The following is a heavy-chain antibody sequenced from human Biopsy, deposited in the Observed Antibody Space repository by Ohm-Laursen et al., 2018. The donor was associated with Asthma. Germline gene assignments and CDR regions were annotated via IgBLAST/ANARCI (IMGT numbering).Heavy chain of an antibody. D-gene: IGHD2-2*01. CDR1: GGTFNTYV. CDR3: ARKAGSCISRTCYSLDL. V-gene: IGHV1-69*01. Sequence: GSSVKVSCKSLGGTFNTYVIGWVRQAPGQGLEWMGGINSVFGTTTYPQKFQDRVTITADDSTSTVYMELSSLRSEDTAVYYCARKAGSCISRTCYSLDLWGQGTLVIVSS. J-gene: IGHJ5*02. CDR2: INSVFGTT.